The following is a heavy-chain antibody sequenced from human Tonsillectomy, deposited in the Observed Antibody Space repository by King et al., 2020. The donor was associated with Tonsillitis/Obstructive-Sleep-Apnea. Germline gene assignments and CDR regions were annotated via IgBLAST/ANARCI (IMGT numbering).Heavy chain of an antibody. D-gene: IGHD3-3*01. CDR3: ARGGVFGGGYYLEKKNFDY. V-gene: IGHV3-11*05. CDR1: GFTFSDYY. CDR2: ISSSSSYT. J-gene: IGHJ4*02. Sequence: VQLVESGGGLVKPGGSLRLSCAASGFTFSDYYMSWIRQAPGKGLEWVSYISSSSSYTNYADSVKGRFTISRDNAKNSLYLQMNSLRAEDTAVYYCARGGVFGGGYYLEKKNFDYWGQGPLVTVSS.